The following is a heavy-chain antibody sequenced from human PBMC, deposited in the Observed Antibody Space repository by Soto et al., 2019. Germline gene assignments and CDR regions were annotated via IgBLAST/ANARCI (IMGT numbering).Heavy chain of an antibody. D-gene: IGHD7-27*01. CDR1: GNSITTYKW. J-gene: IGHJ6*02. V-gene: IGHV4-4*02. Sequence: NPSETLSLTCGVSGNSITTYKWWTWVRQTPGKGLEWIGEIYDSGNTRYNLSLKSRVTISKDTSKNELSLKLNSVTVADTAVYYCATCQLGEYYYAMDIWGQGTTVTVSS. CDR2: IYDSGNT. CDR3: ATCQLGEYYYAMDI.